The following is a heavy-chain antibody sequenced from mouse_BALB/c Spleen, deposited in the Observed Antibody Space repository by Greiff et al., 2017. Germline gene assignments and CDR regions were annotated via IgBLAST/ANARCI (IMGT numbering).Heavy chain of an antibody. V-gene: IGHV1-54*01. Sequence: VQLQQSGAELVRPGTSVKVSCKASGYAFTNYLIEWVKQRPGQGLEWIGVINPGSGGTNYNEKFKGKATLTADKSSSTAYMQLSSLTSDDSAVYFCATDYDYFDYWGQGTTLTVSS. J-gene: IGHJ2*01. CDR3: ATDYDYFDY. CDR1: GYAFTNYL. CDR2: INPGSGGT. D-gene: IGHD2-4*01.